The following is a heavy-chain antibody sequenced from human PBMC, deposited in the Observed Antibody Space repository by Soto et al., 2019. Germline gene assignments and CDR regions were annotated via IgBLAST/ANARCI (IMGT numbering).Heavy chain of an antibody. CDR3: ARDSSGYDQSYYYFDY. CDR1: GYTLTSYG. D-gene: IGHD5-12*01. J-gene: IGHJ4*02. CDR2: ISAYNGNT. V-gene: IGHV1-18*01. Sequence: ASVKLSCKASGYTLTSYGISWVRQAPGQGLEWMGWISAYNGNTNYAQKLQGRVTMTTDTSTSTAYMELRSLRSDDTAVYYCARDSSGYDQSYYYFDYWGQGTLVTVSS.